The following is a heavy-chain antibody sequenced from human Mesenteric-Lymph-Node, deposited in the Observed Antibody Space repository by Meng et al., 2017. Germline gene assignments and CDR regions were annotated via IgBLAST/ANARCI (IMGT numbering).Heavy chain of an antibody. Sequence: QTRSLTGGIFGGPFSGYHWYWVRQPPGKGLEGIGEINHRGSTNYNPSLMGRVSISVDKYNNQFSLSLSSVTAADKAVYYCARDARPNWFDPWGQGSLVTVSS. CDR3: ARDARPNWFDP. J-gene: IGHJ5*02. V-gene: IGHV4-34*01. D-gene: IGHD2-8*01. CDR2: INHRGST. CDR1: GGPFSGYH.